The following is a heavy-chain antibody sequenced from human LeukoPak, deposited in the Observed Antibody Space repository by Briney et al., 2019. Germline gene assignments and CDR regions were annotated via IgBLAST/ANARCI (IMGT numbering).Heavy chain of an antibody. CDR2: IYSSGST. Sequence: SETLSLTCTVSGCSISSYYWSWIRQPPGKGLEWIGYIYSSGSTNYNPSLKSRVTISVDTSKNQFSLKLSSVTAADTAVYYCARSGYCSSTSCYRSLWFDPWGQGTLVTVSS. D-gene: IGHD2-2*02. J-gene: IGHJ5*02. CDR1: GCSISSYY. V-gene: IGHV4-59*01. CDR3: ARSGYCSSTSCYRSLWFDP.